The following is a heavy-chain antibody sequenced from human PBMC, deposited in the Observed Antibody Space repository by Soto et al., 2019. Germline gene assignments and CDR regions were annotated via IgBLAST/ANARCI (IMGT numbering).Heavy chain of an antibody. Sequence: PSETLSLTCTVSGGSISGYYWSWIRQPPGKGLEWIGYIYYSETTDYNPSLKSRVTISVDTSNNQFSLKLSPVTATDTAVYYCARHLFDSSGWYVAYWGQVTLVTVSS. J-gene: IGHJ4*02. D-gene: IGHD6-19*01. CDR1: GGSISGYY. CDR3: ARHLFDSSGWYVAY. V-gene: IGHV4-59*08. CDR2: IYYSETT.